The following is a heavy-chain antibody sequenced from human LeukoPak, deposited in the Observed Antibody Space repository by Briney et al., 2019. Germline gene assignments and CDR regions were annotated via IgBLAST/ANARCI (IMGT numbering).Heavy chain of an antibody. J-gene: IGHJ4*02. D-gene: IGHD6-13*01. V-gene: IGHV3-74*01. Sequence: GGSLRLSCAAYGFTFSSYSMHWGRQAPGEGLVWVSRINSDGSITNYADSVKGRYTISRDNAKSTLYLQMNSLRAEDTAVYYCLCLGTITSAGTGYWGQGSLVTVSS. CDR1: GFTFSSYS. CDR2: INSDGSIT. CDR3: LCLGTITSAGTGY.